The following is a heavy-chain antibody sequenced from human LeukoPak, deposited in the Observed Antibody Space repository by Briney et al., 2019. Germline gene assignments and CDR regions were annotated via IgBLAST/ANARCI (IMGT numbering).Heavy chain of an antibody. V-gene: IGHV4-39*07. J-gene: IGHJ4*02. D-gene: IGHD3-22*01. Sequence: TSSETLSLTCTVSGGSISSSSYYWGWIRQPPGKGLEWIGSIYYSGSTYYNPSLKSRVTISVDTSKNQFSLKLSSVTAADTAVYYCARVYYYDSSGYCDYWGQGTLVTVSS. CDR2: IYYSGST. CDR1: GGSISSSSYY. CDR3: ARVYYYDSSGYCDY.